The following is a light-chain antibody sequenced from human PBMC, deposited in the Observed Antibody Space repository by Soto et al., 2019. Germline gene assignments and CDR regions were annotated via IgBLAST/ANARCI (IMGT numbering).Light chain of an antibody. V-gene: IGLV2-11*01. Sequence: QSALTQPRSVSGSPGQSVTISCAGTRSDVGGYNYVSWYQQHPGKAPKLTIYDVDKRPSGVPDRSSGSKSGNTASLTISGLQAEDEADYYCCSYVGSSSSWVFGGGTKLTVL. CDR1: RSDVGGYNY. CDR2: DVD. CDR3: CSYVGSSSSWV. J-gene: IGLJ3*02.